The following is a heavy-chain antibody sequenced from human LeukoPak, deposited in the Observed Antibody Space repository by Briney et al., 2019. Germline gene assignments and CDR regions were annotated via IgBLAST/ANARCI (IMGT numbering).Heavy chain of an antibody. V-gene: IGHV4-31*03. CDR1: GGSISSGGYY. CDR3: ASSRGRYFDWFDAFDI. CDR2: IYYSGST. D-gene: IGHD3-9*01. Sequence: SETLSLTCTVSGGSISSGGYYWSWIRQHPGKGLEWIGYIYYSGSTYYNPSLKSRVTISVDTSKNQFSLKLSSVTAADTAVYYCASSRGRYFDWFDAFDIWGQGTMATVSS. J-gene: IGHJ3*02.